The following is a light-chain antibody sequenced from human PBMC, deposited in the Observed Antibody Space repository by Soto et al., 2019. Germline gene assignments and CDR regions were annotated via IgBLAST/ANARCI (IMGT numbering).Light chain of an antibody. CDR2: GAS. J-gene: IGKJ1*01. CDR3: QQYNNWPRT. V-gene: IGKV3-15*01. Sequence: EIVMTDSPATLSVSPGERATLSCRASQSVSSDLAWYHQKPGQAPRLLIYGASTRATGIPARFSGSGSGTEFTLTINSLQSEDFAVYYCQQYNNWPRTFGQGTKVDIK. CDR1: QSVSSD.